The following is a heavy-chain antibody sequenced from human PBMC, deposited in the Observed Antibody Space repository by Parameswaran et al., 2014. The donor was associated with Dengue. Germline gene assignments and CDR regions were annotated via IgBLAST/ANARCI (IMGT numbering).Heavy chain of an antibody. J-gene: IGHJ4*02. V-gene: IGHV1-46*01. D-gene: IGHD1-26*01. CDR2: INPSGGST. Sequence: WVRQAPGQGLEWMGIINPSGGSTSYAQKFQGRVTMTRDTSTSTVYMELSSLRSEDTAVYYCARELVGTTFDYWGQGTLVTVSS. CDR3: ARELVGTTFDY.